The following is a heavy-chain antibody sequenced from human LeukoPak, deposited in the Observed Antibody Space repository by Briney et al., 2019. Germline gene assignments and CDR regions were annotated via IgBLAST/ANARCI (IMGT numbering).Heavy chain of an antibody. CDR3: ARAVDTAMVHYGMDV. Sequence: SVTVSFKASVGTFSSYAISWVRQAPGQGLEWMGRIIPILGIANYAQKFQGRVTITADKSTSTAYMELSSLRSEDTAVYYCARAVDTAMVHYGMDVWGQGTTVTVSS. CDR2: IIPILGIA. D-gene: IGHD5-18*01. V-gene: IGHV1-69*04. CDR1: VGTFSSYA. J-gene: IGHJ6*01.